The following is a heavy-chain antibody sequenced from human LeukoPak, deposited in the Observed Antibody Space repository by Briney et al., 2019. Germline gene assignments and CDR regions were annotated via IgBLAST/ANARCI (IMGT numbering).Heavy chain of an antibody. Sequence: PGGSLRLSCAASGFTFSSYSMNWVRQAPGKGLEWVSSISSSSSYIYYADSVKGRFTISRDNAKNSLYLQMNSLRAEDTAVYYCARINYYDSSGYWAADYWGQGTLVTVSS. CDR1: GFTFSSYS. D-gene: IGHD3-22*01. CDR2: ISSSSSYI. CDR3: ARINYYDSSGYWAADY. V-gene: IGHV3-21*01. J-gene: IGHJ4*02.